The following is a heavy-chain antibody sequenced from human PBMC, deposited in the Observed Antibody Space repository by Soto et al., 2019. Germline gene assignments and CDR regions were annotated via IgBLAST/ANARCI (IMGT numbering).Heavy chain of an antibody. CDR1: GGSLSGYY. V-gene: IGHV4-34*01. Sequence: QVQLQQWGAGLLKPSETLSLNCAVTGGSLSGYYWSWIRQPPGKGLEWIGEVKDGGHTNYSPSLRGRVTTSSDTSNNQFYPGLNPVTAADTGVYYCARGQEGVAATHWDQGSLVTVSS. CDR3: ARGQEGVAATH. D-gene: IGHD6-25*01. J-gene: IGHJ4*02. CDR2: VKDGGHT.